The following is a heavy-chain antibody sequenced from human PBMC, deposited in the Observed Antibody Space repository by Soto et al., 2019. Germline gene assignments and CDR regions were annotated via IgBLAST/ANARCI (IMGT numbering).Heavy chain of an antibody. CDR2: IYWDDDK. Sequence: QITLKESGPTLVKPTQTLTLTCSFSGFLLTTRGVGVGWIRQPPGKALEWLALIYWDDDKRYSPSLKTRLTLSKDTSKNHVVLTLANVDPGDTATYYCTHRRTMKRETRGSYDFLDVWGKGTTVTVSS. CDR3: THRRTMKRETRGSYDFLDV. D-gene: IGHD3-3*01. CDR1: GFLLTTRGVG. J-gene: IGHJ6*04. V-gene: IGHV2-5*02.